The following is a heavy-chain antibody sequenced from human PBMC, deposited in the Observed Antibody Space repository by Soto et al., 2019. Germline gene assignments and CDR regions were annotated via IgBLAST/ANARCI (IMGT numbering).Heavy chain of an antibody. CDR1: GYTFSPFW. V-gene: IGHV3-74*01. CDR2: INGDGTTK. Sequence: PGGSLILSCAASGYTFSPFWMHWVRQTPGKGLEWVSHINGDGTTKIYADSVKGRFTISRDNAKNTLYLQMNSLRAEDTAVYYCARDRGYPDSFDIWGQGTLVTVSS. J-gene: IGHJ3*02. D-gene: IGHD3-10*01. CDR3: ARDRGYPDSFDI.